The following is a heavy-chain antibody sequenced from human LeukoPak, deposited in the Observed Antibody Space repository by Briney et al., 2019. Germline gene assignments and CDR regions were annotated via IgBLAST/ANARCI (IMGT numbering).Heavy chain of an antibody. Sequence: ASVKVSCKASGYTFTSYGISWVRQAPGQGLEWMGWISAYNGNTNYAQKLQGRVTMTTGTSTSTAYMELRSLRSDDTAVYYCARVRFLEWFLSVCWFDPWGQGTLVTVSS. V-gene: IGHV1-18*01. J-gene: IGHJ5*02. CDR2: ISAYNGNT. CDR1: GYTFTSYG. CDR3: ARVRFLEWFLSVCWFDP. D-gene: IGHD3-3*01.